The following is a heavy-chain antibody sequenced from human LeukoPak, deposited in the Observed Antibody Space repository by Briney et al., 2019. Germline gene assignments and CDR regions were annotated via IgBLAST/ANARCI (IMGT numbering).Heavy chain of an antibody. Sequence: ASVKVSCKASGYTFTTYDINWVRQAPGQGLEWMGWMNPNTGSTGYAQKFQGRVTMTANTSISTVYMELSSLRSEDTAIYYCAREMDQRGGYDSDYFDYWGQGTLVTVSS. CDR3: AREMDQRGGYDSDYFDY. J-gene: IGHJ4*02. CDR2: MNPNTGST. V-gene: IGHV1-8*01. CDR1: GYTFTTYD. D-gene: IGHD5-12*01.